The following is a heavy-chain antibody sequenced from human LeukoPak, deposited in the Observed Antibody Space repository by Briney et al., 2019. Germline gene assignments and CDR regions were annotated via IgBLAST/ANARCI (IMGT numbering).Heavy chain of an antibody. CDR1: GYTFTSYA. CDR2: INSYNGNT. J-gene: IGHJ4*02. Sequence: ASVKVSCKASGYTFTSYAISWVRQAPGQGLEWMGWINSYNGNTNYAQKLQGRVTMTTDTSTSTAYMELRSLRSDDTAVYYCARGAYCTNGVCPFDYWGQGTLVTVSS. D-gene: IGHD2-8*01. CDR3: ARGAYCTNGVCPFDY. V-gene: IGHV1-18*01.